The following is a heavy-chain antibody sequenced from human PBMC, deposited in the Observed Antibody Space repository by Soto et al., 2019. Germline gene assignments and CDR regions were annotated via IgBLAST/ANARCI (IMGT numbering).Heavy chain of an antibody. D-gene: IGHD2-15*01. V-gene: IGHV3-23*01. J-gene: IGHJ3*02. CDR2: ITAIGSGT. CDR1: GFTVSTNA. Sequence: GGSLRLSCAASGFTVSTNAMSWVRQAPGNGLEWFSAITAIGSGTHYADSGKGRFTISRDNSNNTLYLQMNSLRAEDTAVYYGAKDLAGPHAFDIWGQGTMVTVSS. CDR3: AKDLAGPHAFDI.